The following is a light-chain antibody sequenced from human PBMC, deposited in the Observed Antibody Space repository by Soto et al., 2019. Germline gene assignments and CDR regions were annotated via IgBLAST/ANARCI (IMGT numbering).Light chain of an antibody. J-gene: IGKJ1*01. CDR3: QQLNSYPWT. Sequence: IQLTQSPSSLSASVGDRVTITCRASQGISSYLAWYQQKPGKAPKLLIYAASTLQSGVPSRFSGSGSGTAFTRTVSSLQPEDFATYYCQQLNSYPWTCGQGTKVEIK. CDR1: QGISSY. V-gene: IGKV1-9*01. CDR2: AAS.